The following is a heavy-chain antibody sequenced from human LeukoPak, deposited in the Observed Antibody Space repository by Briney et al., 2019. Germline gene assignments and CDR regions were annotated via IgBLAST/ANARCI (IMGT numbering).Heavy chain of an antibody. CDR3: AKARGERGYYYMDV. Sequence: PGRSLRLSCAASGFTFSSYAMHWVRQAPGKGLEWVAVISYDGSNKYYADSVKGRFTISRDNSKNTLYLQMNSLRAEDTAVYYCAKARGERGYYYMDVWGKGTTVTVSS. CDR1: GFTFSSYA. J-gene: IGHJ6*03. V-gene: IGHV3-30*04. D-gene: IGHD3-10*01. CDR2: ISYDGSNK.